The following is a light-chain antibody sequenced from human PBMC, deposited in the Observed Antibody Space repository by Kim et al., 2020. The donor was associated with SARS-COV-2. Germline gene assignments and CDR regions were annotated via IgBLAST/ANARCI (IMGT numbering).Light chain of an antibody. Sequence: DIVLTQSPDTLSLSSGERATLSCRASQTVRDGYLAWYQQRPGQAPRLLIYTASNRAIGVPDRFSGSGSGTDFTLTITGLEPEDSAVYYCQQYGDSPRWTFGRGTKVDIK. CDR2: TAS. CDR1: QTVRDGY. V-gene: IGKV3-20*01. J-gene: IGKJ1*01. CDR3: QQYGDSPRWT.